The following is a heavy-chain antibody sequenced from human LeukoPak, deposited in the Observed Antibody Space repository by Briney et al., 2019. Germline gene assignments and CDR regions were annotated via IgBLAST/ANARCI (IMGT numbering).Heavy chain of an antibody. CDR2: IKQDGSEK. D-gene: IGHD5-18*01. Sequence: GGSLRLSCAASGFTFSTYSMNWVRQAPGKGLEWVANIKQDGSEKYYVDSVKGRFTISRDNAKNSLYLQMNSLRAEDTAVYYCARRGYSYGLYYFDYWGQGTLVTVSS. J-gene: IGHJ4*02. V-gene: IGHV3-7*01. CDR1: GFTFSTYS. CDR3: ARRGYSYGLYYFDY.